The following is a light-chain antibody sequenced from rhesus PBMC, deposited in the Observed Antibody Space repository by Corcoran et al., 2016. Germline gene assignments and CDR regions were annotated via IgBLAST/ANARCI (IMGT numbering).Light chain of an antibody. CDR2: KAS. CDR1: QAISSW. Sequence: DIQMTQSPSSLSASVGDTVTITCRASQAISSWLAWYQQKPGKAPKLLIYKASSLQRGVPSRFSGSGSGTDFTLTISSLQSEDFATYDCQQYDRRPWTFGHGTKVEIK. CDR3: QQYDRRPWT. J-gene: IGKJ1*01. V-gene: IGKV1-22*01.